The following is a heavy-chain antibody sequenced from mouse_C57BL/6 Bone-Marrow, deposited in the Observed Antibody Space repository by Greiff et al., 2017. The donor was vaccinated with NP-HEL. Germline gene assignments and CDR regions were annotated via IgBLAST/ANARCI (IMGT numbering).Heavy chain of an antibody. D-gene: IGHD1-1*01. Sequence: VQLQQSGPVLVKPGASVKMSCKASGYTFTDYYMNWVKQSHGKSLEWIGVINPYNGGTSYNQKFKGKATLTVDKSSSTAYMELNSLTSEDSAVYYCAREGTTHYAMDYWGQGTSVTVSS. CDR3: AREGTTHYAMDY. CDR1: GYTFTDYY. CDR2: INPYNGGT. J-gene: IGHJ4*01. V-gene: IGHV1-19*01.